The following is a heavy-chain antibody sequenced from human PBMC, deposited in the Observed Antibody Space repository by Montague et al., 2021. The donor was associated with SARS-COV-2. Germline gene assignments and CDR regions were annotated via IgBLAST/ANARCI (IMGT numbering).Heavy chain of an antibody. CDR3: ATYYDILTGYYIDAFDI. J-gene: IGHJ3*02. CDR1: GGSINSNSYY. CDR2: IYYSGTT. Sequence: SETLSLTCTVSGGSINSNSYYWGWIRRPPGKGLEWIGSIYYSGTTDYNPSLKSRVTISVDTSKNQFSLKLSSVTAADTAVYYCATYYDILTGYYIDAFDIWGQGTMVTVSS. V-gene: IGHV4-39*01. D-gene: IGHD3-9*01.